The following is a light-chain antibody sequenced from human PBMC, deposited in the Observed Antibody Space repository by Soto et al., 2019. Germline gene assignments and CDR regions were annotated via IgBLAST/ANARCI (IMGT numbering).Light chain of an antibody. CDR2: GAS. V-gene: IGKV3D-15*01. CDR3: QQYENWTAHT. J-gene: IGKJ4*01. Sequence: EIVMTQSPATLSVSPGERATLSCRASQSVSSNLAWYQQKPGQAPRLLIYGASTRATGIPARFSGSGSGTELTLTISSLQSEDFAVYYCQQYENWTAHTFGGGTKVEIK. CDR1: QSVSSN.